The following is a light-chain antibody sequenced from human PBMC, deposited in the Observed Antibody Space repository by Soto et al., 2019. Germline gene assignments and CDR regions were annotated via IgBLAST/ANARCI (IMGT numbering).Light chain of an antibody. CDR2: GNS. CDR3: QSYDSSLSGYV. V-gene: IGLV1-40*01. J-gene: IGLJ1*01. Sequence: QAVVTQPPSVSGAPGQRVTISCTGGSSNIGAGYDVHWYQQLPGTAPKLFIYGNSNRPSGVPDRFSGYKSGTSASLAITGLQAEDEADYYCQSYDSSLSGYVCGTGTKLTVL. CDR1: SSNIGAGYD.